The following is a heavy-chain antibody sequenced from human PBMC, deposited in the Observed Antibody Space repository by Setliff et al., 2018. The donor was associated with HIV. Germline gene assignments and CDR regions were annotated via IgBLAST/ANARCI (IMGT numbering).Heavy chain of an antibody. Sequence: PGGSLRLSCATSGFTFSYFWMSWVRQTPGKGLEWVANIKHDGSEKYYVDSLKGRFTISRDNAKNSLYLQMNSLRPEDTAVFYCARDRGGSDYFDYWGRGTLVTVSS. J-gene: IGHJ4*01. V-gene: IGHV3-7*01. CDR1: GFTFSYFW. CDR3: ARDRGGSDYFDY. CDR2: IKHDGSEK. D-gene: IGHD1-26*01.